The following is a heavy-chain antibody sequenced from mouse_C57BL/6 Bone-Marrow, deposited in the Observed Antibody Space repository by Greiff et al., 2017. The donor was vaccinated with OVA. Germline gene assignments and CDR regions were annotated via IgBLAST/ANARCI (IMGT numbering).Heavy chain of an antibody. CDR3: AREGMTTSWDRDDWDY. Sequence: VQLQQSVAELVRPGASVKLSCTASGFNIKNTYMHWVKQRPEQGLEWIGRIDPANGNTKYAPKFQGKATITADTSSNTAYLQLSSRTAEDTDIYDCAREGMTTSWDRDDWDYWGKGTKRTVAA. CDR2: IDPANGNT. V-gene: IGHV14-3*01. CDR1: GFNIKNTY. J-gene: IGHJ2*01. D-gene: IGHD4-1*01.